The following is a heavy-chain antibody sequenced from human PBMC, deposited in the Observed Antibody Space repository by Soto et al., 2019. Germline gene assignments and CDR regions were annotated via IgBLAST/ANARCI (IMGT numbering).Heavy chain of an antibody. CDR2: IKQDGSEK. Sequence: GGSLRLSCAASGFTFSTYWMSWVRQAPGKGLEWVANIKQDGSEKYYVDSVKGRFTISRDNAKNSLYLQMNSLRSEDTAVYYCATITGYSSAWYHAYYVDYWGQGTLVTVSS. CDR1: GFTFSTYW. J-gene: IGHJ4*02. D-gene: IGHD6-19*01. V-gene: IGHV3-7*03. CDR3: ATITGYSSAWYHAYYVDY.